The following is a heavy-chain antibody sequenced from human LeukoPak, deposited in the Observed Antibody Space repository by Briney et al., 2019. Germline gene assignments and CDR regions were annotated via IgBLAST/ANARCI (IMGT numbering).Heavy chain of an antibody. CDR3: ARDRGYSYGYWFDR. D-gene: IGHD5-18*01. V-gene: IGHV1-69*05. Sequence: SVKLSCKASGGTFSSYAISWARQAPGQGLEWMGGIIPIFGTANYAQKFRSRVTNTKDEPTSTAYTELSRLRSEDTAVYYCARDRGYSYGYWFDRWGQGTLVTVSS. CDR1: GGTFSSYA. J-gene: IGHJ5*02. CDR2: IIPIFGTA.